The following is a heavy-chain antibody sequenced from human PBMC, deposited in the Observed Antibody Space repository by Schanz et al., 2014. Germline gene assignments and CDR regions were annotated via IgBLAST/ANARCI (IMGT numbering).Heavy chain of an antibody. CDR2: ISYDGRNK. D-gene: IGHD3-16*01. Sequence: QVQLVESGGGVAQPGRSLRLSCAASRFTFSSYAMYWVRQAPGKGLEWVAVISYDGRNKYYADSVKGRFAISRDNSRNSLFLQMNSLRDEDTAVYYCASARCFTCPDYWFAPWGQGTLVTVSS. J-gene: IGHJ5*02. V-gene: IGHV3-30*09. CDR3: ASARCFTCPDYWFAP. CDR1: RFTFSSYA.